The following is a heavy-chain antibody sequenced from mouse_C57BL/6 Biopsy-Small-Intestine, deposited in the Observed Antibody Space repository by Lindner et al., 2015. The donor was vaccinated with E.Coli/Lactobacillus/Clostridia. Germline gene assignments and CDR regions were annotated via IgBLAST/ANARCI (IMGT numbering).Heavy chain of an antibody. CDR2: INPNNGDS. CDR1: GYSFTGYF. D-gene: IGHD1-1*01. Sequence: VQLQESGPELVKPGDSVKISCKASGYSFTGYFMNWVMQSHGKSLEWIGRINPNNGDSFYNQKFKGKATLTVDKSSSTAHMELRSLTSEDSAVYYRARRDSSYAMDYWGQGTSVTVSS. CDR3: ARRDSSYAMDY. V-gene: IGHV1-20*01. J-gene: IGHJ4*01.